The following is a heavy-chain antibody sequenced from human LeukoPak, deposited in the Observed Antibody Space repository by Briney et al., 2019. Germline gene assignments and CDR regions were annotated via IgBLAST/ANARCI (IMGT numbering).Heavy chain of an antibody. D-gene: IGHD2-15*01. V-gene: IGHV3-11*04. CDR3: ARLTGYCSGGSCTIDY. CDR2: ISSSGSTI. J-gene: IGHJ4*02. CDR1: GFTFSDYY. Sequence: GGSLRLSCAASGFTFSDYYMSWIRQAPGKGLEWVSCISSSGSTIYYADSVKGRFTISRDNAKNSLYLQMNSLRAEDTAVYYCARLTGYCSGGSCTIDYWGQGTLVTVSS.